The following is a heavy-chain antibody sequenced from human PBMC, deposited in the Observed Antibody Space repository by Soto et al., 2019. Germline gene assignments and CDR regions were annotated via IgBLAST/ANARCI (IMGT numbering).Heavy chain of an antibody. J-gene: IGHJ4*02. D-gene: IGHD6-19*01. Sequence: AAVKVSCKTSGYTFSSYSISWVRQAPGQGLEWMGWISGYNGNTNYAQNFQGRVTMTTDTSTSTAYMELRSLRSDDTAVYYCARGRGLAGDFDYWGQGTRGVFSS. CDR3: ARGRGLAGDFDY. CDR2: ISGYNGNT. CDR1: GYTFSSYS. V-gene: IGHV1-18*01.